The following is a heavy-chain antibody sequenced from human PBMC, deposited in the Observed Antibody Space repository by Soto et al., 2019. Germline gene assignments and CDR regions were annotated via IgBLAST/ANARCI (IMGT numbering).Heavy chain of an antibody. CDR2: IIPIFGTA. V-gene: IGHV1-69*13. J-gene: IGHJ4*02. CDR1: GGTFSSYA. CDR3: AREVWSGYYAFSY. Sequence: ASVKVSCKASGGTFSSYAISWVRQAPGQGLEWMGGIIPIFGTANYAQKFQGRVTITADESTSTAYMELSSLRSEDTAVYYCAREVWSGYYAFSYWGQGTLVTVSS. D-gene: IGHD3-3*01.